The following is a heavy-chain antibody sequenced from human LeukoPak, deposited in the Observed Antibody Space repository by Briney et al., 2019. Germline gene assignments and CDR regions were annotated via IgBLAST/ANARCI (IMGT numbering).Heavy chain of an antibody. CDR1: GFTFSSYA. CDR2: ISGSGGST. V-gene: IGHV3-23*01. CDR3: ARARRSSGWYYFDY. J-gene: IGHJ4*02. D-gene: IGHD6-19*01. Sequence: GGSLRLSCAASGFTFSSYAMSWVRQAPGKGLEWVSAISGSGGSTYYADSVKGRFTISRDNSKNTLYLQMNSLRAEDTAVYYCARARRSSGWYYFDYWGQGTLVTVSS.